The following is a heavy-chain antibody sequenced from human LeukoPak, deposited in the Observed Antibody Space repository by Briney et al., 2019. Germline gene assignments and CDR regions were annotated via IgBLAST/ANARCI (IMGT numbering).Heavy chain of an antibody. J-gene: IGHJ4*02. V-gene: IGHV1-2*02. CDR3: ARDSYYDILTGYNPFDY. Sequence: ASVKVSCKASGYTFTGYYMHWVRQAPGQGLEWMGWINPNSDGTNYAQKFQGRVTMTRDTSISTAYMELSRLRSDDTAVYYCARDSYYDILTGYNPFDYWGQGTLVTVSS. D-gene: IGHD3-9*01. CDR2: INPNSDGT. CDR1: GYTFTGYY.